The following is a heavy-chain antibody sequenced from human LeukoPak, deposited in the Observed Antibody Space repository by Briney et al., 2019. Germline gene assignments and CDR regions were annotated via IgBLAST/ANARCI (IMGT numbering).Heavy chain of an antibody. Sequence: GGSLRLSCAASGFTFSSYSMNWVRQAPGKGLEWVSSISSSSSYIYYADSVRGRFTISRDNSRNTLYLQMNSLRAEDTAIYYCAKNGDRGAYCSGGTCYPYYYYYMDVWGKGTTVTISS. J-gene: IGHJ6*03. D-gene: IGHD2-15*01. CDR2: ISSSSSYI. CDR3: AKNGDRGAYCSGGTCYPYYYYYMDV. V-gene: IGHV3-21*04. CDR1: GFTFSSYS.